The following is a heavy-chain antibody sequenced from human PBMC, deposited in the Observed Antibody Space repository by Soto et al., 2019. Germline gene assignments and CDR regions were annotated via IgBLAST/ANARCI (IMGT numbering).Heavy chain of an antibody. CDR1: GFTFSSYA. D-gene: IGHD2-2*01. CDR3: ARDRDSTSNENYFDY. J-gene: IGHJ4*02. Sequence: PGGSLRLSCAASGFTFSSYAMSWVRQAPGKGLVWVSRLNTDGSSTNYADSVKGRFTISRDNAKNTLYLEMNSLRAEDTAVYYCARDRDSTSNENYFDYWGQGTLVTVSS. CDR2: LNTDGSST. V-gene: IGHV3-74*01.